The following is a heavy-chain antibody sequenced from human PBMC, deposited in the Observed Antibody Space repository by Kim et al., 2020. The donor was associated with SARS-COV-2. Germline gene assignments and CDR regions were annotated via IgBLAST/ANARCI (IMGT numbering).Heavy chain of an antibody. V-gene: IGHV3-7*01. Sequence: GGSLRLSCAASGFTFSSYWMSWVRQAPGKGLEWVANIKQDGSEKYYVDSVKGRFTISRDNAKNSLYLQMNSLRAEDTAVYYCARAGGYDSYYYYGMDVWGQGTTVTVSS. CDR2: IKQDGSEK. CDR1: GFTFSSYW. CDR3: ARAGGYDSYYYYGMDV. J-gene: IGHJ6*02. D-gene: IGHD5-12*01.